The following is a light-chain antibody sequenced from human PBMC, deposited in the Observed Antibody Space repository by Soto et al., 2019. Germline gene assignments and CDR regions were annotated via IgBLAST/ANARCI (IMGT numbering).Light chain of an antibody. CDR2: DAS. J-gene: IGKJ5*01. CDR1: QSVGSY. V-gene: IGKV3-11*01. CDR3: QQRSNWPIT. Sequence: EIVLTQSPATLSLSPGERVILSCRASQSVGSYLAWYQQIPGQAPRLLIYDASHRATGIPARFRGSGSGTDFTLTISSLEPEDFAVYYCQQRSNWPITFGQGTRLEIK.